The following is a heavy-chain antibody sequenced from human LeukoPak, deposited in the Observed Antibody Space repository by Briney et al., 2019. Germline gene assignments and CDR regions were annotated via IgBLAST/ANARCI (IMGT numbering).Heavy chain of an antibody. J-gene: IGHJ3*02. CDR3: AREITYFYDSGGYWDAFDI. CDR1: GFTFSSYG. D-gene: IGHD3-22*01. CDR2: ISGNSGTT. V-gene: IGHV3-23*01. Sequence: PGGSLRLSCAASGFTFSSYGMGWVRQAPGKGLEWVSGISGNSGTTYYADSVKGRFTISRDNSKNTLYLQMSSLRAEDTAVYYCAREITYFYDSGGYWDAFDIWGQGTMVTVSS.